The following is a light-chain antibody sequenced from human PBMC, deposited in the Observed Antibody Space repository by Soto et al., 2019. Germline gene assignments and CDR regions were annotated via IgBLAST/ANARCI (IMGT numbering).Light chain of an antibody. CDR2: DAS. CDR3: QQTFSFPPT. J-gene: IGKJ1*01. CDR1: QNIRSR. Sequence: IKLTQSPATMYATVGDRVTITCRASQNIRSRLAWFQQKPGKGPKLLIYDASSLESGVPQRFSGSGSGTEFALTISSLQPEDFAPYYCQQTFSFPPTFGQGTKVDIK. V-gene: IGKV1-5*01.